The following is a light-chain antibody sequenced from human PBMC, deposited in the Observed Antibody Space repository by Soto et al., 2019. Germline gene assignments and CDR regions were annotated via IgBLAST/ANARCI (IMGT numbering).Light chain of an antibody. CDR1: QSVSSSY. V-gene: IGKV3-20*01. CDR2: GAS. J-gene: IGKJ1*01. CDR3: RQYGTSPPT. Sequence: EIVLTQSPGTLSLSPGERATLSCRASQSVSSSYLAWYQQQPGQAPRLLIYGASSRATGIPDRFSGSGSGTDFTITISRLEPEDFAVYYYRQYGTSPPTFGQGTKVEIK.